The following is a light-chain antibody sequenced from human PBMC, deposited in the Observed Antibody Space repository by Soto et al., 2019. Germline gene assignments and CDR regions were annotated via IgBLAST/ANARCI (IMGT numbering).Light chain of an antibody. V-gene: IGLV2-14*01. Sequence: QSVLTQPASVSGSPGQSITISCTGTSIDVGGYNYVSWYQQHPGKAPKFMIYDVSNRPSGVSNRFSGSKSGNTASLTISGLQAEDEADYSCSSYTTSNTRQIVFGTGTKVTVL. J-gene: IGLJ1*01. CDR2: DVS. CDR1: SIDVGGYNY. CDR3: SSYTTSNTRQIV.